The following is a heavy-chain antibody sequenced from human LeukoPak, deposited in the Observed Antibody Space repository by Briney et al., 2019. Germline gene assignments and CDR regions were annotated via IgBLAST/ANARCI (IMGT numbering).Heavy chain of an antibody. CDR2: ISAYNGNT. CDR1: GYTFIRYG. Sequence: ASVKVSCKASGYTFIRYGISWVRQAPGRGREWMGWISAYNGNTNYAQKLQGRVTMTTDTSTSTAYMELRSLRSDDTAVYYCARDLAPTVRFGPDCWGQGTLVTVSS. V-gene: IGHV1-18*01. D-gene: IGHD3-10*01. J-gene: IGHJ4*02. CDR3: ARDLAPTVRFGPDC.